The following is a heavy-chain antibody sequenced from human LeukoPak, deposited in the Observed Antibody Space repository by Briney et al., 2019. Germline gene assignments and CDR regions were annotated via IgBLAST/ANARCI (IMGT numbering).Heavy chain of an antibody. D-gene: IGHD3-10*01. CDR1: GYNFPSYT. CDR3: ARSSSGTYHY. J-gene: IGHJ4*02. V-gene: IGHV1-3*01. CDR2: INGDNGNT. Sequence: ASVKVSCKTSGYNFPSYTMHWLRQAPRQTPEWMGSINGDNGNTRYSEKFQDRVTFTRNTSASSAYMELSSLRFEDTAVYYCARSSSGTYHYWGQGTLVTVSS.